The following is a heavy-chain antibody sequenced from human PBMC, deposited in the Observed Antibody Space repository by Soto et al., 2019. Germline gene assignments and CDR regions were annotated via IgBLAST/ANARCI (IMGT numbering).Heavy chain of an antibody. D-gene: IGHD4-17*01. CDR3: ARSYNDYGCFDD. CDR2: ISGSSRTT. V-gene: IGHV3-48*02. J-gene: IGHJ4*02. Sequence: EVQLVESGGGLVQPGGSLKLSCAASGFAFSSYSMNWVRQAPGKGLEWVSYISGSSRTTSYADAVKGRFTISRDTAKKSRFLQMNSLTDEDTAVYYCARSYNDYGCFDDWGKGALVTVSP. CDR1: GFAFSSYS.